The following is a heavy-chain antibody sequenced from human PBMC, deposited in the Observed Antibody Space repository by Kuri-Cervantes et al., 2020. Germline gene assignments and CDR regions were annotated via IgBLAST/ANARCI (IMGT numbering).Heavy chain of an antibody. Sequence: SETLSLTCTVSGGSISSSSYYWGWIRQPPGKGLEWIGSIYYSGSTYYNPSLKSRVTISVDTSKNQFSLKLSSVTAADTAVYYCARGDRLSGTVDYWGQGTLVTVSS. CDR1: GGSISSSSYY. CDR2: IYYSGST. CDR3: ARGDRLSGTVDY. J-gene: IGHJ4*02. V-gene: IGHV4-39*01. D-gene: IGHD6-13*01.